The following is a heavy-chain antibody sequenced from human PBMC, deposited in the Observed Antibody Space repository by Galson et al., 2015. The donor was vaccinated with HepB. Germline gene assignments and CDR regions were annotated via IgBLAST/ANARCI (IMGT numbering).Heavy chain of an antibody. CDR2: VYYTGST. J-gene: IGHJ6*02. Sequence: ETLSLTCTVSGGSISTYYWSWIRQPPGKGLEWIGYVYYTGSTNYSPSLKSRVTISVDTSKNKFSLKVSSVTAADTAVYYCARGRGYIYGYSYYGMDVWGQGTTVTVS. CDR3: ARGRGYIYGYSYYGMDV. V-gene: IGHV4-59*01. D-gene: IGHD5-18*01. CDR1: GGSISTYY.